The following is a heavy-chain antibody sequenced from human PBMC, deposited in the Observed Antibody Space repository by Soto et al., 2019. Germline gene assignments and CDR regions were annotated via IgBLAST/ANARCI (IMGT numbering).Heavy chain of an antibody. D-gene: IGHD6-25*01. Sequence: SETLTLTCTVSDGSINNNYWTWIRQPPGKGLEWMGYIYYRGNTNINPSLRSRLTISVDTSKNQFSLKLTSVTAADTAVYYCARMNSGWNYFDSWGQGTLVTVSS. V-gene: IGHV4-59*01. J-gene: IGHJ4*02. CDR3: ARMNSGWNYFDS. CDR2: IYYRGNT. CDR1: DGSINNNY.